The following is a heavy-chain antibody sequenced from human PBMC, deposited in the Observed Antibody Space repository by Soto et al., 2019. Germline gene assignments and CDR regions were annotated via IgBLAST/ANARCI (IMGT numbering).Heavy chain of an antibody. Sequence: QVQLVESGGGVVQPGRSLRLSCAASGFTFSTYAMHWVRQAPGKGLEWVAVISYDGSNKYYADCVKGRFTISRDNSKNTLYLQMNSLRAEDTAVYYCAREYAIGGATFDIWGQGTMVTVS. CDR1: GFTFSTYA. CDR3: AREYAIGGATFDI. V-gene: IGHV3-30-3*01. J-gene: IGHJ3*02. CDR2: ISYDGSNK. D-gene: IGHD2-15*01.